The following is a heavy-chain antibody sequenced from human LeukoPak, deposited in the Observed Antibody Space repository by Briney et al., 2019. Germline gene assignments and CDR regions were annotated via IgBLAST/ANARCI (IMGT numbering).Heavy chain of an antibody. CDR2: IYYSGST. J-gene: IGHJ4*02. CDR3: ARLRPGRAAAGRGVDY. D-gene: IGHD6-13*01. CDR1: GGSISSYY. V-gene: IGHV4-59*08. Sequence: PSETLSLTCTVSGGSISSYYWSWIRQPPGKGLEWIGYIYYSGSTNYNPSLKSRVTISVDTSKNQFSLKLSSVTAADTAVYYCARLRPGRAAAGRGVDYWGQGTLVTVSS.